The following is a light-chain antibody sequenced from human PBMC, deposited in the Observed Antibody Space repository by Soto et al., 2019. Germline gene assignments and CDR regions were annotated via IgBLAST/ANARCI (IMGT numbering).Light chain of an antibody. CDR1: QGLATN. V-gene: IGKV3-15*01. CDR2: AAS. Sequence: TVMTQSPATLSVSPGERATLSCRASQGLATNLAWYQQRPGQAPRLLIYAASTRATGVPARFSGSGSETESPLTITTLQSDVFAVYYCQQYNHWPLSFGVGTKVEIK. CDR3: QQYNHWPLS. J-gene: IGKJ4*01.